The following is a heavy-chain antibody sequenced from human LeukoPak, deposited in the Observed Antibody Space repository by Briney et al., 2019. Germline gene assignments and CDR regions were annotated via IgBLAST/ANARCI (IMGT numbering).Heavy chain of an antibody. J-gene: IGHJ4*02. D-gene: IGHD2-15*01. CDR3: ARVSIVGGYYFDY. CDR2: IYYSGST. V-gene: IGHV4-59*12. CDR1: GGSISSYY. Sequence: SETLSLTCTVSGGSISSYYWSWIRQPPGKGLEWIGYIYYSGSTNYNPSLKSRVTISVDTSKNQFSLKLSSVTAADTAVYYCARVSIVGGYYFDYWGQGTLVTVSS.